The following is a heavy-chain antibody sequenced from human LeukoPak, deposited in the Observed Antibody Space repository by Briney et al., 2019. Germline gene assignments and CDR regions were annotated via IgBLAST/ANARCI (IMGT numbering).Heavy chain of an antibody. D-gene: IGHD5-24*01. CDR2: ISGSSGII. CDR3: ARGAGYNYPYYFDY. CDR1: GLTFNTYT. J-gene: IGHJ4*02. V-gene: IGHV3-48*01. Sequence: GGSLRLSCAASGLTFNTYTMNWVRQAPGKGLEWVSYISGSSGIIDYADSVRGRFTISRDNAKNSLYLQMNSLRAEDTAVYYCARGAGYNYPYYFDYWGQGTLVTVSS.